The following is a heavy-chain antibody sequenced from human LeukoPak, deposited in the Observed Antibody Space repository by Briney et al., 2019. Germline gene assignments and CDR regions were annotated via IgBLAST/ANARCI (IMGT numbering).Heavy chain of an antibody. V-gene: IGHV1-46*01. CDR1: GYTFTSYY. CDR2: INPSGGST. J-gene: IGHJ3*02. CDR3: ARDEYYDSSGYYYRGAFDI. D-gene: IGHD3-22*01. Sequence: ASVKVSCKASGYTFTSYYMHWVRRAPGQGLEWMGIINPSGGSTGYAQKFQGRVTMTRDMSTSTVYMELSSLRSEDTAVYYCARDEYYDSSGYYYRGAFDIWGQGTMVTVSS.